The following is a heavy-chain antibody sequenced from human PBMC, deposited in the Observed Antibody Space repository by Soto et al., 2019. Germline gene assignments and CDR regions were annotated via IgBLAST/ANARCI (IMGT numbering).Heavy chain of an antibody. D-gene: IGHD2-15*01. CDR2: IYYSGST. V-gene: IGHV4-59*01. J-gene: IGHJ4*02. Sequence: SETLSLTCTVSGGSISGYYWSWIRQPPGKGLEWIGYIYYSGSTSYNPSLKSRLTISVDTSENQFSLKLSSVAAADTAVYYCARMRAVARRYDFDYWGQGTLVTVS. CDR1: GGSISGYY. CDR3: ARMRAVARRYDFDY.